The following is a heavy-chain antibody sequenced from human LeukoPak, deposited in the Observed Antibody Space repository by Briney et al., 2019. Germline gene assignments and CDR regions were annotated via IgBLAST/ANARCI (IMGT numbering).Heavy chain of an antibody. Sequence: SETLSLTCTVSGGSISSYYWSWIRQPAGKGLEWIGRIYTSGSTNYNPSLKSRVTMSVDTSKNQFSLELGSVTAADTAVYYCARNYCSGGSCYWFDYWGQGTLVTVSS. CDR3: ARNYCSGGSCYWFDY. J-gene: IGHJ4*02. V-gene: IGHV4-4*07. D-gene: IGHD2-15*01. CDR2: IYTSGST. CDR1: GGSISSYY.